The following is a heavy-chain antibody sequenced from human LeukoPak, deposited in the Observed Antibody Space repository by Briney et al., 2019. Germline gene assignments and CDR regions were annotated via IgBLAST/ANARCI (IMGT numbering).Heavy chain of an antibody. D-gene: IGHD6-19*01. V-gene: IGHV1-46*01. CDR2: INPSGGST. J-gene: IGHJ6*02. CDR1: GYTFTSYY. Sequence: ASVKVSCKASGYTFTSYYMHWVRQAPGQGLEWMGLINPSGGSTSYAQKFQGRVTMTRDTSTSTVYMELSSLRSEDTAVYYCARDVPYSSGWSYCYYYGMDVWGQGTTVTVSS. CDR3: ARDVPYSSGWSYCYYYGMDV.